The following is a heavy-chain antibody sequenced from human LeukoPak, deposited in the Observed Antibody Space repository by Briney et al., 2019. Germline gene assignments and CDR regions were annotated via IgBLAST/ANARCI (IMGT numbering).Heavy chain of an antibody. Sequence: GGSLRLSCATSGLIFSVYGMHCVRQAPGKGLEWMAFIRYDGSDKYYADSVKGRFTISRDNSKNTVYLQLNSLGAEDTAVYYCAKDQYSSLYYFDYWGQGALVTVSS. CDR1: GLIFSVYG. CDR3: AKDQYSSLYYFDY. V-gene: IGHV3-30*02. D-gene: IGHD4-11*01. J-gene: IGHJ4*02. CDR2: IRYDGSDK.